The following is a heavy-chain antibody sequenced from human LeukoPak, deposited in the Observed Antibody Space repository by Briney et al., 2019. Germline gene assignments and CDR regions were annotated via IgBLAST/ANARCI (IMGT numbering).Heavy chain of an antibody. CDR2: IKKDGSEK. CDR1: GFTFSSYW. CDR3: ARGPYSYDSSGAFDI. Sequence: GGSLRLSCAASGFTFSSYWMSWVRQAPGKGLEWVANIKKDGSEKYYVDSVKGRFTISRDNAKNSLYLQMNSLRAEDTAVYFCARGPYSYDSSGAFDIWGQGTMVTVSS. D-gene: IGHD3-22*01. J-gene: IGHJ3*02. V-gene: IGHV3-7*03.